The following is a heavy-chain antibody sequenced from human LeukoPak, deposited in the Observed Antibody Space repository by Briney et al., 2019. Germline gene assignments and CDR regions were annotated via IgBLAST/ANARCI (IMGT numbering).Heavy chain of an antibody. D-gene: IGHD1-26*01. J-gene: IGHJ4*02. V-gene: IGHV4-34*01. CDR1: GGSFSGYY. CDR3: ARGFGAYYFDY. CDR2: INHSGST. Sequence: PSETLSLTCAVYGGSFSGYYWSWIRQPPGKGLEWIGEINHSGSTNYNPSLKSRVTISVDTSKNQFSLKLSSVTAADTAVYYCARGFGAYYFDYWGQGTLVTVSS.